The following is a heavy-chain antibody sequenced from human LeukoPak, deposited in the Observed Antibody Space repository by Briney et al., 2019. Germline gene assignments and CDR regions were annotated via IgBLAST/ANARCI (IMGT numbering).Heavy chain of an antibody. D-gene: IGHD6-13*01. CDR3: AKNGRAGNNYYYYMDV. J-gene: IGHJ6*03. CDR2: ISSSGSTI. CDR1: GFTFSSYG. V-gene: IGHV3-48*03. Sequence: PGGSLRLSCAASGFTFSSYGMNWVRQAPGKGLEWVSYISSSGSTIYYADSVKGRFTISRDNSKNSLYLQMNSLRAEDTAVYYCAKNGRAGNNYYYYMDVWGKGTTVTVSS.